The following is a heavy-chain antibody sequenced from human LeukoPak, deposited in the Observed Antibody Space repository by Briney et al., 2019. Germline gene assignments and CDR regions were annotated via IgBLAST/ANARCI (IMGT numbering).Heavy chain of an antibody. Sequence: PGGSLRLSCAASGFTFSTYSMNWVRQAPGKGLEWVSYISGTSTAIYYADSVKGRFTISRDNAKNSLYLQMNSLRAEDTAVYYCARGWSDYYYAFDIWGQGTMVTVSS. J-gene: IGHJ3*02. CDR1: GFTFSTYS. CDR3: ARGWSDYYYAFDI. CDR2: ISGTSTAI. V-gene: IGHV3-48*01. D-gene: IGHD3-3*01.